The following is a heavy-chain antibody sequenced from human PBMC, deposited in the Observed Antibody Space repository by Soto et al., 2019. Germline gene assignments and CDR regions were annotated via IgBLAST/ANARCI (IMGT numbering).Heavy chain of an antibody. J-gene: IGHJ4*02. D-gene: IGHD3-3*01. CDR2: ISYSGSNT. CDR1: GFTFSSHA. Sequence: EVQLLESGGGLVQPEGSLRLSCAASGFTFSSHAMSWVRQAPGKGLEWVSAISYSGSNTYYKDSVKGRFTISRDNSKNPLYLQMNSLRVEATAIYYCAKRFTLFGEVKLSPDFDYWGQGTLVTVS. V-gene: IGHV3-23*01. CDR3: AKRFTLFGEVKLSPDFDY.